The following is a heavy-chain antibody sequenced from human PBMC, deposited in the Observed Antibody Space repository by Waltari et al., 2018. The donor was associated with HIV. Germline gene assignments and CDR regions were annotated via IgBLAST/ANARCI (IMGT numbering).Heavy chain of an antibody. CDR1: GFSFTSPH. V-gene: IGHV3-11*04. J-gene: IGHJ4*02. CDR2: ISDTGRVI. D-gene: IGHD1-1*01. Sequence: QVQLVESGGGLVKPGGSLRLSFAASGFSFTSPHMSWVRQAPGKGLEWVSYISDTGRVIYYADAVRGRFTISRDNTEKTLYLHMDSLRDEDSALYSCARHVRPHLEYFDHWGQGTLVTVFS. CDR3: ARHVRPHLEYFDH.